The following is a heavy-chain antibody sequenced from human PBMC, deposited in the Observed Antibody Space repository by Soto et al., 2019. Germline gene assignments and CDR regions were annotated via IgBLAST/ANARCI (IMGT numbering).Heavy chain of an antibody. CDR2: IWYDGSNK. V-gene: IGHV3-33*01. CDR3: ARVFAAGKYSSWYYSYYCMDV. CDR1: GLTFSSYG. Sequence: GGPLSLCWAASGLTFSSYGRHWVRQAQGKGLEWVAVIWYDGSNKYYADSVKGRFTISRDNSKNTLYLQMNSLRAEDTAVYYCARVFAAGKYSSWYYSYYCMDVWGQVNTFPVS. D-gene: IGHD6-13*01. J-gene: IGHJ6*02.